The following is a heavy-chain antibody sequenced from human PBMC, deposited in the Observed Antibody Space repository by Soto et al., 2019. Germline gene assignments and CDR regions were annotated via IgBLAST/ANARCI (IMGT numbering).Heavy chain of an antibody. CDR2: ISYDGSNK. D-gene: IGHD6-19*01. V-gene: IGHV3-30*18. CDR3: AKDLSEGIAVAGTYYYYGTDV. CDR1: GFTFSSYG. Sequence: QVQLVESGGGVVQPGRSLRVSCAASGFTFSSYGMHWVRQAPGQGLEWVAVISYDGSNKYYADSVKGRFNISRDNSKNTLYLQMNSLRAEDTAVYYCAKDLSEGIAVAGTYYYYGTDVWGQGTTVTVSS. J-gene: IGHJ6*02.